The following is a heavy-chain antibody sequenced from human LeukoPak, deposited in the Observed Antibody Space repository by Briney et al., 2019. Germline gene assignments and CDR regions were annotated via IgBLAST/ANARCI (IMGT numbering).Heavy chain of an antibody. V-gene: IGHV4-4*07. CDR2: IYSSGRT. J-gene: IGHJ6*02. Sequence: SETRSLTCTVSGASISSSYWSWIRQPAGKGLEWIGRIYSSGRTSYNPSLKSRVTMSLDMSKNQFSLRLSSVTAADTAVYFCARDPAVGANGDYYNCGMDVWGQGTTVLVSS. D-gene: IGHD3-16*01. CDR3: ARDPAVGANGDYYNCGMDV. CDR1: GASISSSY.